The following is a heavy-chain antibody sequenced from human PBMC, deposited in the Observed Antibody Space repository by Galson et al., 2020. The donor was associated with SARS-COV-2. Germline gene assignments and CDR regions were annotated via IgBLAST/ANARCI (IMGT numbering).Heavy chain of an antibody. CDR3: AKDRGYSSGWLPEPFDY. V-gene: IGHV3-21*01. Sequence: GGSLRLSCEGSGFTFSDFSMPWVRQAPGTGLEWVASLSGPSRHVFYADPVQGRFTMSRDHAKNSLFLQMNSLRAEDTAVYYCAKDRGYSSGWLPEPFDYWGQGTLVAVSS. J-gene: IGHJ4*02. CDR2: LSGPSRHV. D-gene: IGHD6-19*01. CDR1: GFTFSDFS.